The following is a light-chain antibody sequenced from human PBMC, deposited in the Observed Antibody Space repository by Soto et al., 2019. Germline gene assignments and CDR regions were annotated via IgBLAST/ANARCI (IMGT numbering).Light chain of an antibody. CDR3: HLYGGSPWT. Sequence: EIVLTQSPGTLSLSPGERATLSCRASQSINPKYLAWFQQEPGQTPRLLIHGGSVRATGIPDRFSGSGSGTDFTLTISMLEPGGFAVYYCHLYGGSPWTCGQGTKVEIK. J-gene: IGKJ1*01. CDR2: GGS. V-gene: IGKV3-20*01. CDR1: QSINPKY.